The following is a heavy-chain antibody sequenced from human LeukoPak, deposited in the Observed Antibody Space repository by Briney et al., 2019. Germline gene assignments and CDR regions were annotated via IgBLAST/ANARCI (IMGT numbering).Heavy chain of an antibody. CDR1: GFTFSRYW. D-gene: IGHD2-15*01. CDR3: AGDDAYCSGGSCYSTPFDP. Sequence: GGSLRLSCAASGFTFSRYWMSWVRQAPGKGLEWVANMNQDGSEKYYMDSVKGRFTISRDNAKNSMYLQMNSLRVEDTAVYYCAGDDAYCSGGSCYSTPFDPWGQGTLVTVSS. V-gene: IGHV3-7*01. CDR2: MNQDGSEK. J-gene: IGHJ5*02.